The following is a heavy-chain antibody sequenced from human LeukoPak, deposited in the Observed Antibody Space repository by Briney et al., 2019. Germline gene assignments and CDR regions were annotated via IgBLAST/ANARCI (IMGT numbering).Heavy chain of an antibody. CDR2: IYHSGST. V-gene: IGHV4-38-2*02. J-gene: IGHJ6*04. CDR3: ARDDFWSGMDV. CDR1: GYSISSGYY. Sequence: PSETLSLTCAVSGYSISSGYYWGWIRQPPGKGLEWIGSIYHSGSTYYNPSLKSRVTISVDTSKNQFSLKLSSVTAADTAVYYCARDDFWSGMDVWGKGTTVTVSS. D-gene: IGHD3-3*01.